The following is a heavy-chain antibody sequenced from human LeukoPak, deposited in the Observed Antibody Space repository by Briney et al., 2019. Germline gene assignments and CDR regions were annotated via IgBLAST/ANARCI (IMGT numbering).Heavy chain of an antibody. V-gene: IGHV1-2*02. CDR3: ARGRTTMIVVVIRDNWFDP. J-gene: IGHJ5*02. CDR1: GYTFTGYY. D-gene: IGHD3-22*01. Sequence: ASVKVSCKASGYTFTGYYMHWVRQAPGQGLEWTGWINPNSGGTNYAQKFQGRVTMTRDTSISTAYMELSRLRSDDTAVYYCARGRTTMIVVVIRDNWFDPWGQGTLVTVSS. CDR2: INPNSGGT.